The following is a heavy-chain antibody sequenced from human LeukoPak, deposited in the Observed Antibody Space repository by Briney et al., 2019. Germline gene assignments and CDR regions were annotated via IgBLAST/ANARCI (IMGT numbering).Heavy chain of an antibody. CDR2: IYPSGTT. CDR3: ARETCSSASCYWDNWFDP. CDR1: GVAINTYW. V-gene: IGHV4-4*07. J-gene: IGHJ5*02. D-gene: IGHD2-2*01. Sequence: SETLTLTCAVSGVAINTYWLNWIRQSAGKGLEWMARIYPSGTTNYNPYLKSRVTMSVDKSKIQFSLNLTSVTAADTAVYYCARETCSSASCYWDNWFDPWGQGTLVTVSS.